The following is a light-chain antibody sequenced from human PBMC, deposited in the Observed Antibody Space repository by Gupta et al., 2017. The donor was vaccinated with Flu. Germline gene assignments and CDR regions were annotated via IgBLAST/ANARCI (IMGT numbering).Light chain of an antibody. CDR2: EVS. Sequence: SALTQPASVSGSPGQSITISCTGTSSDVGGYNYVSWYQQHPGKAPKLMIYEVSNRPSGVANRFSGSKSGNTASLTISGLQAEDEADYYCNSYTSSSTLVVFGGGTKLTVL. CDR1: SSDVGGYNY. CDR3: NSYTSSSTLVV. J-gene: IGLJ3*02. V-gene: IGLV2-14*01.